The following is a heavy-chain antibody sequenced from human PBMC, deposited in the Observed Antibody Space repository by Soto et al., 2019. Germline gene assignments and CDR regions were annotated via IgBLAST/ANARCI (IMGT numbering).Heavy chain of an antibody. CDR3: ARGSRDGYKFDY. CDR2: IYYSGST. V-gene: IGHV4-59*01. D-gene: IGHD5-12*01. Sequence: KTSETLSLTCTVSGGSISSYYWSWIRQPPGKGLEWIGYIYYSGSTNYNPSLKSRVTISVDTSKNQFSLKLSSVTAADTAVYYCARGSRDGYKFDYWGQGTRVTVSS. J-gene: IGHJ4*02. CDR1: GGSISSYY.